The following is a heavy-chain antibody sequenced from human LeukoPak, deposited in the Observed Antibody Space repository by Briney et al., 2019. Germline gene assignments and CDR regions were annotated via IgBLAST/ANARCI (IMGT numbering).Heavy chain of an antibody. D-gene: IGHD2-15*01. CDR2: IKRDGSEK. J-gene: IGHJ4*02. CDR3: VRMNRILHLGGLDY. CDR1: GFTFSDYC. Sequence: GALRLSCAVSGFTFSDYCMSWVGQAPGKGLEWVANIKRDGSEKYYMDSVKGRFTISRDNAKNSLYLQIHSLRPEDTAVFYCVRMNRILHLGGLDYWGQGTLVTVSS. V-gene: IGHV3-7*01.